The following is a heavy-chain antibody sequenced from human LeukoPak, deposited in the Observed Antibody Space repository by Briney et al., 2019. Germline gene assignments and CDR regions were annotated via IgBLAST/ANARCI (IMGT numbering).Heavy chain of an antibody. CDR3: ARGSGVVATIFAY. Sequence: SETLSLTCAVYGGSFSGYYWSWIRQPPGKGLEWIGEINHSGSTNYNPSLKSRVTISVDTSKDQFSLKLSSVTAADTAVYYCARGSGVVATIFAYWGQGTLVTVSS. J-gene: IGHJ4*02. CDR1: GGSFSGYY. V-gene: IGHV4-34*01. CDR2: INHSGST. D-gene: IGHD5-12*01.